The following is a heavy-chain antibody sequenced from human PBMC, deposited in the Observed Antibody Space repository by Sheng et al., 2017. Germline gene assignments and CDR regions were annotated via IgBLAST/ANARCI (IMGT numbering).Heavy chain of an antibody. J-gene: IGHJ4*02. CDR2: IYYSGST. D-gene: IGHD3-16*01. Sequence: QLQLQESGPGLVKPSETLSLTCTVSGGSIRSSSYYWGWIRQPPGKGLEWIGSIYYSGSTYYNPSLKSRVTISVDTSKNQFSLKLSSVTAADTAVYYCARDDPYFDYVGPGNPGPPSP. CDR1: GGSIRSSSYY. CDR3: ARDDPYFDY. V-gene: IGHV4-39*07.